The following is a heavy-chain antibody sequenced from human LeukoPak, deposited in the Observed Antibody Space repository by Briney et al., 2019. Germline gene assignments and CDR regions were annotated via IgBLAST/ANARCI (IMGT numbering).Heavy chain of an antibody. CDR3: ARDRRDGYTYYFDY. V-gene: IGHV3-53*01. CDR1: GFTFSSNY. CDR2: IYSGGST. J-gene: IGHJ4*02. D-gene: IGHD5-24*01. Sequence: GGSLRLSCAASGFTFSSNYMSWVCQAPGKGLEWVSVIYSGGSTYYADSVKGRFTISRDNSKNTLYLQMNSLRAEDTAVYYCARDRRDGYTYYFDYWGQGTLVTVSS.